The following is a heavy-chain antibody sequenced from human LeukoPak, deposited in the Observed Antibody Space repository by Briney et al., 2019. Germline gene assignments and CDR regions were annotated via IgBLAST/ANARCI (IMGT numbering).Heavy chain of an antibody. Sequence: SESLSLTCAVYGGSFSGYYWSWIRQPPGKGLEWIGEINHSGSTNYNPSLKSRVTISVDTSKNQFSLKLSSVTAADTAVYYCARGSPVYDSWSGYRYYFDYWGQGTLVTVSS. V-gene: IGHV4-34*01. J-gene: IGHJ4*02. D-gene: IGHD3-3*01. CDR3: ARGSPVYDSWSGYRYYFDY. CDR2: INHSGST. CDR1: GGSFSGYY.